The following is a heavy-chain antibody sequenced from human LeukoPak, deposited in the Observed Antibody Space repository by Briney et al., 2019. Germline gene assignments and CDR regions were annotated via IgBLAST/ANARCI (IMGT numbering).Heavy chain of an antibody. CDR1: GFTFSSYD. J-gene: IGHJ4*02. Sequence: RPGGSLRLSCAASGFTFSSYDMHWVRQATGKGLEWVSAIGTAGDTYYPGSVKGRFTISRENAKNSLYLQMNSLRAGDTAVYYCARGGPGYYFDYWGQGTLVTVSS. CDR3: ARGGPGYYFDY. V-gene: IGHV3-13*01. CDR2: IGTAGDT.